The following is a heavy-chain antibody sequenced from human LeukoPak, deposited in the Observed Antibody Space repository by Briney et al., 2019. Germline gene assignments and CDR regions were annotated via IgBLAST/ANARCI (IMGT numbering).Heavy chain of an antibody. J-gene: IGHJ4*02. V-gene: IGHV3-30*04. CDR3: AKAGEIAATAYHFDY. CDR1: GFTFSSYA. CDR2: ISYDGSNK. D-gene: IGHD6-13*01. Sequence: AGGSLRLSCAASGFTFSSYAMHWVRQAPGKGLEWVAVISYDGSNKYYADSVKGRFTISRDNSKNTLYLQMNSLRAEDTAVYYCAKAGEIAATAYHFDYWGQGTLVTVSS.